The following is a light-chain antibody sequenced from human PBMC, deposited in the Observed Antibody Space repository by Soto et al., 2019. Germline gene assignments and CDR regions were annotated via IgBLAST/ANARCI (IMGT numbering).Light chain of an antibody. V-gene: IGKV1-39*01. CDR1: QNIGRF. Sequence: DIHITHSPSSLSASVLDIFTITWRASQNIGRFLNWHQQKPGKAPNVLINVASTLRSGVPSRFSGSGSGTDFNLTINSLQPEDFATYFCQQSFTTPLTFGGGTKVDIK. CDR3: QQSFTTPLT. J-gene: IGKJ4*01. CDR2: VAS.